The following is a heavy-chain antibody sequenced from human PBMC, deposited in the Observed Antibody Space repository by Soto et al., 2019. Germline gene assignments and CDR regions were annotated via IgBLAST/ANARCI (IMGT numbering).Heavy chain of an antibody. CDR2: IKQDGSEK. CDR3: ATRPDLYYYYYMDV. CDR1: GFTFSSYW. J-gene: IGHJ6*03. V-gene: IGHV3-7*01. Sequence: GGSLRLSCAASGFTFSSYWMSWVRQAPGKGLEWVANIKQDGSEKYYVDSVKGRFTISRDNAKNSLYLQMNSLRAEDTAVYYCATRPDLYYYYYMDVWGKGTTVTVSS.